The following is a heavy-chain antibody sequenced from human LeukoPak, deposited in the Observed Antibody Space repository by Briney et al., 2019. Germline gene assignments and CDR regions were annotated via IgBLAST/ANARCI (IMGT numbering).Heavy chain of an antibody. D-gene: IGHD3-22*01. CDR1: GGSLRGYY. J-gene: IGHJ3*02. CDR3: ARGLRRYYYDSSGTGAFDI. V-gene: IGHV4-34*01. CDR2: INHSGST. Sequence: SETLSLTCAVYGGSLRGYYWSWIRQPPGKGLEWIGEINHSGSTNYNPSLKSRVTISVDTSKNQFSLKLSSVTTADTAVYCCARGLRRYYYDSSGTGAFDIWGQGTMVTVSS.